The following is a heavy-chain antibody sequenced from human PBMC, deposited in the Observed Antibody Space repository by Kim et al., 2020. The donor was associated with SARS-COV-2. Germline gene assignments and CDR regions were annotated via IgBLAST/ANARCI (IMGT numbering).Heavy chain of an antibody. CDR3: ARDSGVVPALYT. D-gene: IGHD2-2*01. Sequence: YNTDSEKDRFTISRDNAKNSLYLQMSSLRAEDTAVYYCARDSGVVPALYTWGQGTLVTVSS. J-gene: IGHJ5*02. V-gene: IGHV3-48*04.